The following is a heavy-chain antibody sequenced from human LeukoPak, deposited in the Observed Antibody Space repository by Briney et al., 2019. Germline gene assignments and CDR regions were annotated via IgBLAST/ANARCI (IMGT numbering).Heavy chain of an antibody. V-gene: IGHV3-33*01. CDR1: GFTFSTYG. Sequence: GRSLRLSCVASGFTFSTYGMHWVRQAPGKGLEWVAVIWYDGSNEYYADSVKGRFTVSRDNSKNTVYLQMDSLRGEDTGVYYCARGGAVASAFDYWGQGSLVTVSS. CDR3: ARGGAVASAFDY. D-gene: IGHD6-19*01. CDR2: IWYDGSNE. J-gene: IGHJ4*02.